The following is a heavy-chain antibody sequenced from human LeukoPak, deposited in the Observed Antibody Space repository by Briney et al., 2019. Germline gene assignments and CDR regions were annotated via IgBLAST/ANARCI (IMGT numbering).Heavy chain of an antibody. CDR1: GFTFDDYA. CDR3: AKDIGPYDSRGLVAFDI. V-gene: IGHV3-9*01. Sequence: GGSLRLSCAASGFTFDDYAMHWVRQAPGKGLEWVSGISWNSGSIGYADSVKGRFTISRDNAKNSLYLQMNSLRAEDTALYYCAKDIGPYDSRGLVAFDIWGQGTMVTVSS. CDR2: ISWNSGSI. J-gene: IGHJ3*02. D-gene: IGHD3-22*01.